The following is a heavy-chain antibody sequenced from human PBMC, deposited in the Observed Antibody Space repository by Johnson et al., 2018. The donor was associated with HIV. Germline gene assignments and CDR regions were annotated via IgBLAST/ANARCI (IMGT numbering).Heavy chain of an antibody. CDR3: ARDIMADTALDPGFAFDI. Sequence: QVRLVESGGGVVQPGRSLSLSCAACGFTFNTYDMYWVRQAPGKGLEWVAVISYDGSEKLFADSVKGRFTISRDNSKNTLYLQMNSLRAEDTAVYYCARDIMADTALDPGFAFDIWGQGTMVTVSS. CDR1: GFTFNTYD. D-gene: IGHD3-16*01. V-gene: IGHV3-30*19. J-gene: IGHJ3*02. CDR2: ISYDGSEK.